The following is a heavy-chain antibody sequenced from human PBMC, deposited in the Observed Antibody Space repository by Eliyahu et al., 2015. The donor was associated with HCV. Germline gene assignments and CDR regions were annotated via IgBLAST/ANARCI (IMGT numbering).Heavy chain of an antibody. CDR1: GFSLXNARMG. J-gene: IGHJ6*03. V-gene: IGHV2-26*01. CDR3: ARARGYSGSYYFYYYMDV. D-gene: IGHD5-12*01. Sequence: QVTLKESGPVLVKPTETLTLTCTFSGFSLXNARMGVSWIRQPPGKALEXLXHXFSNDEKSYSTXLKSRLTISKDTSKSQVVLTMTNMDPVDTATYYCARARGYSGSYYFYYYMDVWGKGTTVTVSS. CDR2: XFSNDEK.